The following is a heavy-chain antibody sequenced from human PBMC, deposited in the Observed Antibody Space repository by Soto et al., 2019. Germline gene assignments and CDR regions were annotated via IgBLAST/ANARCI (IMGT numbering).Heavy chain of an antibody. CDR3: ARAARVGATGDDYYYGLDV. CDR2: IGSSGSAI. V-gene: IGHV3-11*01. Sequence: QVQLVESGGGLVKPGGSLRLSCAASGFTFSDYYMSWIRQAPGKGLEWISYIGSSGSAIYYEDSVKGRFIISRDNAKNSLYLQMNSLRAEDTAVYYCARAARVGATGDDYYYGLDVWGQGTTVTVSS. D-gene: IGHD1-26*01. J-gene: IGHJ6*02. CDR1: GFTFSDYY.